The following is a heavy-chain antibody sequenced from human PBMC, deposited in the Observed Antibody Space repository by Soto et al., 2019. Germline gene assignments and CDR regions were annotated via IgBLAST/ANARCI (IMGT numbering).Heavy chain of an antibody. CDR2: ISYDGGNK. CDR3: AKGSIAVAGDYFDY. CDR1: GFTFSSYG. V-gene: IGHV3-30*18. J-gene: IGHJ4*02. D-gene: IGHD6-19*01. Sequence: QVQLVESGGGVVQPGRSLRLSCAASGFTFSSYGMHWVRQAPGKGLEWVAVISYDGGNKYYADSVKGRFTISRDNSKNTLYLQMNSLRAEDTAVYYCAKGSIAVAGDYFDYWGQGTLVTVSS.